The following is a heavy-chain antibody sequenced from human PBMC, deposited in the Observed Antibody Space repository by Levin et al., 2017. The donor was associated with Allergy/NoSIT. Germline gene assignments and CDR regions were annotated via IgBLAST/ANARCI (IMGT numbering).Heavy chain of an antibody. Sequence: GGSLRLSCATSGFLFTNYDMHWVRQVLGEGLEWVSAIGITGDTYYPVSVQGRFTTSRDNAKNSLYLQMNNLRVGDTAVYYCVRAPVTYPGLGDYWGQGTLVTVSS. CDR3: VRAPVTYPGLGDY. J-gene: IGHJ4*02. CDR1: GFLFTNYD. CDR2: IGITGDT. V-gene: IGHV3-13*01. D-gene: IGHD4-17*01.